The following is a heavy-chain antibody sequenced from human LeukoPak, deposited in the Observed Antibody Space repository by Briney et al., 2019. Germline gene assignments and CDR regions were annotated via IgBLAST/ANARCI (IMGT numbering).Heavy chain of an antibody. D-gene: IGHD2-21*02. CDR1: GDSISNYY. Sequence: TSETLSPTCTVSGDSISNYYWSWIRQPPGKGLEWIGYIYYSGSTNYSPSLKSRVAISVDTSKNQFSLRLNSVTAADTAVYYCARVDGTAYYAMDVWGQGTTVTVSS. V-gene: IGHV4-59*01. CDR3: ARVDGTAYYAMDV. CDR2: IYYSGST. J-gene: IGHJ6*02.